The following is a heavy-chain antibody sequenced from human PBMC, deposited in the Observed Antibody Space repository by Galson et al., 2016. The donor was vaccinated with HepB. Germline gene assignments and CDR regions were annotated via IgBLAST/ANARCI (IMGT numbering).Heavy chain of an antibody. J-gene: IGHJ3*02. CDR2: IDPSGGYT. D-gene: IGHD4-17*01. V-gene: IGHV1-46*01. CDR1: GYTLSSLY. CDR3: ARAVDYGDPDALDI. Sequence: SVKVSCKASGYTLSSLYMHWVRQAPGQGLEWMGRIDPSGGYTVYAQKFQGRVTMTRDTSTSTVCMELSRLRNDDTAVYHFARAVDYGDPDALDIWGQGTKVTVSS.